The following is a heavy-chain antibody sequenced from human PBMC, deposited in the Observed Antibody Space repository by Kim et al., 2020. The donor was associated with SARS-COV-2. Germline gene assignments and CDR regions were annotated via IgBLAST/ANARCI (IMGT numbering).Heavy chain of an antibody. CDR3: ARDFGTYYYDSSGYKDY. J-gene: IGHJ4*02. Sequence: VKGRFTIARDNSKTTLYRQMNSRRAEDTAVYYCARDFGTYYYDSSGYKDYWGQGTLVTVSS. D-gene: IGHD3-22*01. V-gene: IGHV3-30*07.